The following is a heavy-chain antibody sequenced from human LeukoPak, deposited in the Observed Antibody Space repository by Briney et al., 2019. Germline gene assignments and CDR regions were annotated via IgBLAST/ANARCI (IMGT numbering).Heavy chain of an antibody. J-gene: IGHJ4*02. CDR3: ARQHDYLTYYYDSSGYSGSDY. V-gene: IGHV4-39*01. CDR1: GGSISSSSYY. Sequence: SETLSLTCTVSGGSISSSSYYWGWIRQPPGKGLEWIGSIYYSGSTYYNPSLKSRVTISVDTSKNQFSLKLSSVTAADTAVYYCARQHDYLTYYYDSSGYSGSDYWGQGTLVTVSS. D-gene: IGHD3-22*01. CDR2: IYYSGST.